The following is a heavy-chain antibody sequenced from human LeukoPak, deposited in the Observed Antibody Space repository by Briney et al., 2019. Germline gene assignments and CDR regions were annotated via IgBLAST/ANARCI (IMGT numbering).Heavy chain of an antibody. Sequence: GASVKVSCKTSGYTFTSYYSHWLRQAPGQGLEWMGIINPSGCSTAYAQKFQGRVTMTRDTSTNTVYMELSSLRSEDTAVYYCARPTTVGNAFHIWGQGTMVTVSS. V-gene: IGHV1-46*01. CDR1: GYTFTSYY. CDR2: INPSGCST. J-gene: IGHJ3*02. CDR3: ARPTTVGNAFHI. D-gene: IGHD4-23*01.